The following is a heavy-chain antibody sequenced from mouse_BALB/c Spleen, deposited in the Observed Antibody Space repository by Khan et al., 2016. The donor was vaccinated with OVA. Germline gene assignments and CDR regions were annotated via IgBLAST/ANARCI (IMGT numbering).Heavy chain of an antibody. V-gene: IGHV2-9*02. CDR2: IWAGGST. CDR3: ARKREPDYFDY. CDR1: GFSLSNYG. Sequence: VKLEVSGPGLVAPSQSLSITCTVSGFSLSNYGVHWVRQPPGKGLEWLGIIWAGGSTNYNSALMSRLSISKDNSKSQVFLKMNSLQTDDTAIYFCARKREPDYFDYWGQGTTLTVSS. J-gene: IGHJ2*01.